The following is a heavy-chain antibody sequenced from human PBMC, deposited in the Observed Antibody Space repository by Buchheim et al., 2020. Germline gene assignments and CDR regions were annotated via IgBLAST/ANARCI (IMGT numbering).Heavy chain of an antibody. J-gene: IGHJ4*02. CDR2: IYYSGST. CDR3: ARVRQWLGTYYFDY. D-gene: IGHD6-19*01. V-gene: IGHV4-61*01. Sequence: QVQLQESGPGLVKPSETLSLTCTVSGGSVSSGSYYWSWIRQPPGKGLEWIGYIYYSGSTNYNPSLKSRVTISVDTSKNQFSLKLSSVTAADTAVYYCARVRQWLGTYYFDYWGQGTL. CDR1: GGSVSSGSYY.